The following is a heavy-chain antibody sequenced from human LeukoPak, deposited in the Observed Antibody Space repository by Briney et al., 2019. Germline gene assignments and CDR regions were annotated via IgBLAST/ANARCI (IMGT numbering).Heavy chain of an antibody. Sequence: PGGSLRLSCAASGFTFSSYSMNWVRQAPGKGLEWVSSISSSSSYIYYADSVKGRFTISRDNAKNSLYLQMNSLRAEDTAVYYCAKGMEYDSYYYYMDVWGKGTTVTISS. CDR3: AKGMEYDSYYYYMDV. V-gene: IGHV3-21*01. CDR2: ISSSSSYI. J-gene: IGHJ6*03. CDR1: GFTFSSYS. D-gene: IGHD3-3*01.